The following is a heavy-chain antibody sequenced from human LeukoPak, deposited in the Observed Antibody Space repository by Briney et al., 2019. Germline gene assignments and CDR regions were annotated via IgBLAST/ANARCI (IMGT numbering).Heavy chain of an antibody. CDR2: IRYDGSNK. Sequence: PGGSLRLSCAASGFTFSSYGMHWVRQAPGKGLEWVAFIRYDGSNKYYADSVKGRFTISRDNSKNTLYLQMNSLRAEDTAVYYCEIHSGSHRPDAFDIWGQGTMVTVSS. D-gene: IGHD1-26*01. J-gene: IGHJ3*02. CDR1: GFTFSSYG. CDR3: EIHSGSHRPDAFDI. V-gene: IGHV3-30*02.